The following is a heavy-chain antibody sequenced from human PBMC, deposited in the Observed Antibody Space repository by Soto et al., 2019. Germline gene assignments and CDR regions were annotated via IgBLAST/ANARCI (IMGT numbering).Heavy chain of an antibody. V-gene: IGHV5-51*01. D-gene: IGHD1-26*01. J-gene: IGHJ6*02. CDR2: IYPGDSDT. Sequence: GESLKISCKASGYSFRTYWIGWVRQMPGKGPEWMGIIYPGDSDTRYSPSFQGQVTISADKSISIAYLQWSSLKASDTAIYYCARRSGFHYGMDVWGQGTTVTVSS. CDR1: GYSFRTYW. CDR3: ARRSGFHYGMDV.